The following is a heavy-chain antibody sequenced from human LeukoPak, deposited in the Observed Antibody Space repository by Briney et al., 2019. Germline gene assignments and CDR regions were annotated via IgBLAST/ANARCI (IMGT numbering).Heavy chain of an antibody. D-gene: IGHD6-19*01. Sequence: GGSLRLSCAASGFTFSSYAMSWVRQAPGKGLEWVSAISGSGGSTYYADSVKGRFTISRDNSKNTLYLQMNSLRAEDTAVYYCAKDRYIAVAGKGVEKYNGCDPWGQGTLGTVSA. CDR1: GFTFSSYA. CDR2: ISGSGGST. V-gene: IGHV3-23*01. J-gene: IGHJ5*02. CDR3: AKDRYIAVAGKGVEKYNGCDP.